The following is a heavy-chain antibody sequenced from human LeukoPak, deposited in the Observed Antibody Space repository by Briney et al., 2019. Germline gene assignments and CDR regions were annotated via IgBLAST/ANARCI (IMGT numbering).Heavy chain of an antibody. CDR3: ARARQQLVLGWFDP. V-gene: IGHV3-23*01. CDR2: ISGSGGST. CDR1: GFTFSSYA. Sequence: PGGSLRLSCAASGFTFSSYAMSWVRQAPGKGLEWVSAISGSGGSTYYADSVKGRFTISRDNSKNTLYLQMNSLRAEDTAVYYCARARQQLVLGWFDPWGQGTLVTVSS. J-gene: IGHJ5*02. D-gene: IGHD6-13*01.